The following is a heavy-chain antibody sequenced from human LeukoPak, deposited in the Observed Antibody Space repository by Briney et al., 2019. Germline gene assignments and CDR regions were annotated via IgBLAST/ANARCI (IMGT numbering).Heavy chain of an antibody. J-gene: IGHJ4*02. Sequence: GGSLRLSCAASGFTFSSYWMSWVRQAPGEGLEWVSAVSGSGGSTYYADSVKGRFTISRDNSKNTLYLQMNSLRAEDTAVYYCAKDLGVGVVVVANDYWGQGTLVTVSS. CDR1: GFTFSSYW. CDR2: VSGSGGST. CDR3: AKDLGVGVVVVANDY. D-gene: IGHD2-15*01. V-gene: IGHV3-23*01.